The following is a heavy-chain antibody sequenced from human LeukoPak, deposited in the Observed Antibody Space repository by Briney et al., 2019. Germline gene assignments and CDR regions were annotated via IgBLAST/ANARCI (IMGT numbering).Heavy chain of an antibody. Sequence: PGGSLRLSCAASGFSFSSYAMSWVRHVPGKGLEWVSGIRDTRVTTYYAESAKGRFTISRDNPKNTVYLQMDSLRAEDTAIYYCTKESIYCSSTTCYSPYGADVWGQGTTVTVSS. CDR3: TKESIYCSSTTCYSPYGADV. CDR1: GFSFSSYA. J-gene: IGHJ6*02. V-gene: IGHV3-23*01. CDR2: IRDTRVTT. D-gene: IGHD2-2*01.